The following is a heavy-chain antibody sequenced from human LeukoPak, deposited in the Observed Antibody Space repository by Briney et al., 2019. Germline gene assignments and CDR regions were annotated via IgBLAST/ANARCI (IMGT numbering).Heavy chain of an antibody. CDR1: GFTFSSYE. D-gene: IGHD3-10*01. CDR3: ARGYYGSGSYSFDY. J-gene: IGHJ4*02. V-gene: IGHV3-48*03. CDR2: ISGSGSAI. Sequence: GGSLRLSCAASGFTFSSYEMNWVRQAPGKGLEGLSYISGSGSAIYYADSVKGRFTISRDNAKNSLYLQMNSLRAEDTAVYSCARGYYGSGSYSFDYWGQGTLVTVSS.